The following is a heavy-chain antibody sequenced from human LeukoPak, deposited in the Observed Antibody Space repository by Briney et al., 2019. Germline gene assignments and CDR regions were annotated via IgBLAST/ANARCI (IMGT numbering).Heavy chain of an antibody. V-gene: IGHV4-59*01. CDR1: GGSISSYY. CDR2: ISHSGSS. Sequence: SETLSLTCTVSGGSISSYYWSWIRQPPGKGLEWIAYISHSGSSNYSPSLKSRVTMSRDTSRNQLSLKLTSVTAADTAVYYCATIKWGGGSFEYWGQGTLVTVSS. J-gene: IGHJ4*02. D-gene: IGHD3-10*01. CDR3: ATIKWGGGSFEY.